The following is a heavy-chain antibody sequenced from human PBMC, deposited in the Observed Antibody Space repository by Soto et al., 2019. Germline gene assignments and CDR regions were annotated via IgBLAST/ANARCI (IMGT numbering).Heavy chain of an antibody. D-gene: IGHD2-2*01. CDR1: GFTFSSYG. J-gene: IGHJ6*02. CDR2: ISYDGSNK. V-gene: IGHV3-30*18. Sequence: GGSLRLSCAASGFTFSSYGMHWVRQAPGKGLEWVAVISYDGSNKYYADSVKGRFTISRDNSKNTLYLQMNSLRAEDTAVYYCAKGTSPGYCSSTSCPMDVWGQGTTVTVSS. CDR3: AKGTSPGYCSSTSCPMDV.